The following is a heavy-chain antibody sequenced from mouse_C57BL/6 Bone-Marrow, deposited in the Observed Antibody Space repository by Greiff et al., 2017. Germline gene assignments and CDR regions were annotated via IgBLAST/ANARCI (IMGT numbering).Heavy chain of an antibody. Sequence: QVQLQQSGAELARPGASVKLSCKASGYTFTSYGISWVKQRTGQGLEWIGEIYPRSGNTYYNEKFKGKATLTADKSSSTAYMELRSLTSEDSAVYFGARLGYYYDYDGARDYWGQGTSGTVSS. CDR3: ARLGYYYDYDGARDY. CDR2: IYPRSGNT. CDR1: GYTFTSYG. V-gene: IGHV1-81*01. J-gene: IGHJ4*01. D-gene: IGHD2-4*01.